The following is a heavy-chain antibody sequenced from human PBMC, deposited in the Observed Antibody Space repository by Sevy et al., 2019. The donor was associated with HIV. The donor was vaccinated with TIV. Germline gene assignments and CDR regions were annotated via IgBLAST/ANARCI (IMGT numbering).Heavy chain of an antibody. Sequence: SETLSLTCTVSGGSISSFYWSWIRQPPGKGLEWIGYIYYSGNTNYSPSLKSRVTISLDTSNNQFSLNLSSVTAADTAVYYCARGQYSYGYWREFDPWGQGTLVTVSS. D-gene: IGHD5-18*01. V-gene: IGHV4-59*01. J-gene: IGHJ5*02. CDR2: IYYSGNT. CDR3: ARGQYSYGYWREFDP. CDR1: GGSISSFY.